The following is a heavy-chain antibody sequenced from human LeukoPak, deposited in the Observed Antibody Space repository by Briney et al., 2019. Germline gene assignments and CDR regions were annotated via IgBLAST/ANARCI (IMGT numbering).Heavy chain of an antibody. D-gene: IGHD6-13*01. CDR2: IKQDGSEK. V-gene: IGHV3-7*01. CDR3: ASRHSSSWFSGFGY. J-gene: IGHJ4*02. Sequence: GGSLRLSCAASGFTFSSYWMSWVRQPPGKGLEWVANIKQDGSEKYYVDSVKGRFTISRDNAKNSLYLQMNSLRAEDTAVYYCASRHSSSWFSGFGYWGQGTLVTVSS. CDR1: GFTFSSYW.